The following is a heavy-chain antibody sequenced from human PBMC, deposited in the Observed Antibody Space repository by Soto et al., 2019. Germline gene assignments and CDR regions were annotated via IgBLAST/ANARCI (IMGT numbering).Heavy chain of an antibody. CDR1: GYTFTTFW. CDR3: ARLLHVYCEYVGPYDI. CDR2: IYPGDSDT. J-gene: IGHJ3*02. V-gene: IGHV5-51*01. D-gene: IGHD3-16*01. Sequence: PGESLEISCKGSGYTFTTFWIGCVRQLPGKGLEWVGIIYPGDSDTRYSTSLRGQVTTSADKSTTSVFLQWSSPKASDTAMFYCARLLHVYCEYVGPYDIWGQEPMX.